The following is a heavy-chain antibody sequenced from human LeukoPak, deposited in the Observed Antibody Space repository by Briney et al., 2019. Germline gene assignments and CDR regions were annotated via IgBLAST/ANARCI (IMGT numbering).Heavy chain of an antibody. CDR2: INHSGST. CDR1: GGSFSGYY. V-gene: IGHV4-34*01. J-gene: IGHJ4*02. CDR3: ARSKSFSSGWYVIDY. Sequence: SEALSLTCAVYGGSFSGYYWSWIRQPPGKGLEWIGEINHSGSTNYNPSLKSRVTISVDTSKNQFSLKLSSVTAADTAVYYCARSKSFSSGWYVIDYWGQGTLVTVSS. D-gene: IGHD6-19*01.